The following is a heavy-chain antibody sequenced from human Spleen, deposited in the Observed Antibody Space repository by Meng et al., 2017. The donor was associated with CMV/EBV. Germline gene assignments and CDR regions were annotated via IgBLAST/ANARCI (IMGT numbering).Heavy chain of an antibody. V-gene: IGHV4-30-4*08. Sequence: LRLSCTVSGGSISSGDYYWSWIRQPPGKGLEWIGYIYYSGSTYYNPSLKSRVTISVDTSKNQFSLKLSSVTAADTAVYYCARGSCSGGSCFIDYWGQGTLVTVSS. J-gene: IGHJ4*02. CDR2: IYYSGST. CDR3: ARGSCSGGSCFIDY. D-gene: IGHD2-15*01. CDR1: GGSISSGDYY.